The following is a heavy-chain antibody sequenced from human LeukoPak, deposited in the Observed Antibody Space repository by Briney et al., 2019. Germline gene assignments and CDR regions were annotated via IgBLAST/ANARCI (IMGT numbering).Heavy chain of an antibody. J-gene: IGHJ6*02. V-gene: IGHV5-51*04. Sequence: GESLKISCKGSGYSFTNYWIGWVRQMPGKGLECMGIIYPGDSDTRYSPSFQGQVTISADKPISTAYLQWSSLKASDTALYYCARFKTEYSSGDGMDVWGQGTTVTVSS. CDR2: IYPGDSDT. D-gene: IGHD6-19*01. CDR1: GYSFTNYW. CDR3: ARFKTEYSSGDGMDV.